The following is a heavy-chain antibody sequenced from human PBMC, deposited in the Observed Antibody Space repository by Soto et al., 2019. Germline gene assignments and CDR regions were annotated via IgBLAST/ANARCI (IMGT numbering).Heavy chain of an antibody. CDR3: ASLSSGYDGCLDY. V-gene: IGHV4-4*02. J-gene: IGHJ4*02. CDR2: IYHSGST. CDR1: GGSISSSNW. D-gene: IGHD5-12*01. Sequence: QVQLQESGPGLVKPSGTLSLTCAVSGGSISSSNWWSWVRQPPGKGLEWIGEIYHSGSTNYNPSLKSRVXXSXDXXKNQFSLKLSSVTAADTAVYYCASLSSGYDGCLDYWGQGTLVTVSS.